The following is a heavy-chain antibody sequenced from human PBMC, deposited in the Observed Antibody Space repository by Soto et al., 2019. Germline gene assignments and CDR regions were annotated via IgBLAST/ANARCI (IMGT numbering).Heavy chain of an antibody. CDR2: ITYRGTT. CDR1: CASISSSFYY. Sequence: QLQLQESGPGLVKPSETLSLTCTVYCASISSSFYYWGWIRQPPGQVLVWIGSITYRGTTNYNPSLKSRVTMSVDTSINQFSLELTSVTATDTAVYYCARRRGGHYIVVDFDYWGQGTLVTVSS. D-gene: IGHD2-2*01. CDR3: ARRRGGHYIVVDFDY. J-gene: IGHJ4*02. V-gene: IGHV4-39*01.